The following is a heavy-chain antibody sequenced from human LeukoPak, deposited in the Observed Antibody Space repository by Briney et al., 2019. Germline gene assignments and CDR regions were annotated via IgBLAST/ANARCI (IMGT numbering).Heavy chain of an antibody. V-gene: IGHV5-51*01. J-gene: IGHJ3*01. Sequence: GEPLNISCKASGYSFTSYWIAWVRQAPGKGLELMGFIYPTDSDTTYTPSFQGQVTISVDKTIDTGYLQWRSLKASDSAIYYCAYGDNAFDLWGQGTMVTVSP. CDR1: GYSFTSYW. CDR2: IYPTDSDT. D-gene: IGHD4-17*01. CDR3: AYGDNAFDL.